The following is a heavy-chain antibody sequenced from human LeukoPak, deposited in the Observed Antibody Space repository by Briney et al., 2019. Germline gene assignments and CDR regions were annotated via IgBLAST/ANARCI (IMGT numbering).Heavy chain of an antibody. CDR3: ARGKTMIRGIIMTLFDY. V-gene: IGHV1-8*01. D-gene: IGHD3-10*01. CDR2: INPNSDNT. J-gene: IGHJ4*02. Sequence: ASVKVSCKASGYTFTGYDINWVRQATGQGLEWMGWINPNSDNTGYAQKFQGRVTMTRNTSISTAYMELSSLTSGDTAVYFCARGKTMIRGIIMTLFDYWGQGTPVTVSS. CDR1: GYTFTGYD.